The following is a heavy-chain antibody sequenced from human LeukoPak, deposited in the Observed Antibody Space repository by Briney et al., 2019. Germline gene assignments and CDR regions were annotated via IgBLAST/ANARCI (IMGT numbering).Heavy chain of an antibody. CDR3: AREEGYCSSTTCSAPFDY. CDR2: INPNSGGT. V-gene: IGHV1-2*02. J-gene: IGHJ4*02. CDR1: RYTFTGYY. Sequence: GVSVKVSCKASRYTFTGYYMHWVRQAPGQGLEWMGWINPNSGGTNYAQKFQGRVTMTRDTSISTAYMELSRLRSDDTAVYYCAREEGYCSSTTCSAPFDYWGQGTLVTVSS. D-gene: IGHD2-2*01.